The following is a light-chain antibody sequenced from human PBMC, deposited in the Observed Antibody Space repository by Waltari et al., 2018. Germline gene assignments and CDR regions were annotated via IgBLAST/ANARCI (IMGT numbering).Light chain of an antibody. CDR1: QSVTRA. CDR2: GAS. J-gene: IGKJ1*01. CDR3: QHYLRLPVT. Sequence: EIVLTQSPGTLSSSPGEIATLSCRTSQSVTRALAWYQQKPGQAPRLLIYGASNRATGIPDRFSGSGSGTDFSLTISSLEPEDFAVYYCQHYLRLPVTFGQGTKVEVK. V-gene: IGKV3-20*01.